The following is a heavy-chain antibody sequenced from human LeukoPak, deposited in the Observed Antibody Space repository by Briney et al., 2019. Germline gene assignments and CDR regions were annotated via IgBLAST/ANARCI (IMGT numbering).Heavy chain of an antibody. Sequence: SETLSLTCAVYGGSFSGHYWSWIHQPPGKGLEWIGEINHSGNTNYNPSLKSRVTISVDTSKNQFSLKLSSVTAADTAVYYCARGLTLYDAFDIWGQGTTVTVSS. V-gene: IGHV4-34*01. J-gene: IGHJ3*02. CDR2: INHSGNT. CDR1: GGSFSGHY. CDR3: ARGLTLYDAFDI.